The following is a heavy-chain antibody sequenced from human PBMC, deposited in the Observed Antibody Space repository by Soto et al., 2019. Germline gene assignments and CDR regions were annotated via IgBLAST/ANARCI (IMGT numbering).Heavy chain of an antibody. CDR1: GGTFSSYA. J-gene: IGHJ6*02. D-gene: IGHD2-2*02. V-gene: IGHV1-69*01. Sequence: QVQLVQSGAEVKKPGSSVKVSCKASGGTFSSYAISWVRQAPGQGLEWMGGIIPIFGTANYAQKFQGRVTITADESTSTAYMELSSLGSEDTAVYYCARAHIVVVPAAIRYYYYGMDVWGQGTTVTVSS. CDR3: ARAHIVVVPAAIRYYYYGMDV. CDR2: IIPIFGTA.